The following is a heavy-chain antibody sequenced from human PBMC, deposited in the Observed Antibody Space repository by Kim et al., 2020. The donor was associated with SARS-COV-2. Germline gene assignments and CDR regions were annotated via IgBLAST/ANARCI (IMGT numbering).Heavy chain of an antibody. V-gene: IGHV3-15*01. D-gene: IGHD3-22*01. Sequence: GGSLRLSCAASGFTFSNAWMSWVRQAPGKGLEWVGRIKSKTDGGTTDYAAPVKGRFTISRDDSKNTLYLQMNSLKTEDTAVYYCTTDSPPNRSGYDYWGQGTLVTVSS. CDR2: IKSKTDGGTT. J-gene: IGHJ4*02. CDR1: GFTFSNAW. CDR3: TTDSPPNRSGYDY.